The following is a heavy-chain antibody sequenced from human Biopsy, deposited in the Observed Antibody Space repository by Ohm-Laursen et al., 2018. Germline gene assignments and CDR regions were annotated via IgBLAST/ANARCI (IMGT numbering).Heavy chain of an antibody. V-gene: IGHV4-59*01. CDR2: IYYSGST. D-gene: IGHD2/OR15-2a*01. Sequence: SETLSLTCTVSGGSISSDYWSWIRQTPGKGLEWIGYIYYSGSTNYNPPLKSRVTISVDTSKNQFSLRLNSVTAADTAVYYCARATNSTGWPYYYFYGMDAWGQGTTVTVSS. J-gene: IGHJ6*02. CDR3: ARATNSTGWPYYYFYGMDA. CDR1: GGSISSDY.